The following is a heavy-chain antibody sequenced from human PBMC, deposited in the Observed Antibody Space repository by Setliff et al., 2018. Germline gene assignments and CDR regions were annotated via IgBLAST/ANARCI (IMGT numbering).Heavy chain of an antibody. D-gene: IGHD3-22*01. CDR3: ARWRVRDSGYYPRLSYMDV. CDR2: KYYSGST. V-gene: IGHV4-59*08. CDR1: GSSFSSYS. J-gene: IGHJ6*03. Sequence: SETLSLTCTVSGSSFSSYSWSWIRQPPGKGLEWIGYKYYSGSTNSNPSLKSRVTISVDTSKNQFSLKLSSVTAADTAVYYCARWRVRDSGYYPRLSYMDVWGKGTTVTVS.